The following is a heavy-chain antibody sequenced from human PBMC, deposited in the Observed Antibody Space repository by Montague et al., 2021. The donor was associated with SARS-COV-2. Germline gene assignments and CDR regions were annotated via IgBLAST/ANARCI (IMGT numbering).Heavy chain of an antibody. J-gene: IGHJ3*02. CDR3: AREGIAVADAFDI. CDR2: ISYDGSNK. Sequence: SLRLSCAASGFTFSSYAMRWVRQAPGKGLEWVAVISYDGSNKYYADSVKGRFTISRDNSKNTLYLQMNSLRAEDTAVYYCAREGIAVADAFDIWGQGTMVTVSS. CDR1: GFTFSSYA. D-gene: IGHD6-19*01. V-gene: IGHV3-30-3*01.